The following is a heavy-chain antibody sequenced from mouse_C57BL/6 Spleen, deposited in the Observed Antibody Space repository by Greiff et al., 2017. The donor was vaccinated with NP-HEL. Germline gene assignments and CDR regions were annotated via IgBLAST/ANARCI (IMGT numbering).Heavy chain of an antibody. V-gene: IGHV1-18*01. J-gene: IGHJ2*01. CDR2: INPNSGGT. D-gene: IGHD4-1*01. CDR3: ERWGELGPKFDY. Sequence: VQLQQSGPELVKPGASVKMSCKASGYTFTDYYMDWVKQSHGQGLEWIGDINPNSGGTIYNQKFKSKATLTVDTSSSTAYMELRSLTSEDTEVYDGERWGELGPKFDYWGQGTPLTVSA. CDR1: GYTFTDYY.